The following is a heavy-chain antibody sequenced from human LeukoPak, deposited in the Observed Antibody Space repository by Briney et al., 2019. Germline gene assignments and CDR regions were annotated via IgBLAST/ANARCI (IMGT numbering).Heavy chain of an antibody. V-gene: IGHV4-4*07. CDR3: AKDHSRAIWFAEPPTLDV. CDR2: IYTSGST. J-gene: IGHJ6*04. Sequence: PSETLSLTCTVSGGSISSYYWSWIRQPAGKGLEWIGRIYTSGSTNYNPSLKSRVTMSVDTSKNQFSLKLSSVTAADTAVYYCAKDHSRAIWFAEPPTLDVWGKGTTVTISS. D-gene: IGHD3-10*01. CDR1: GGSISSYY.